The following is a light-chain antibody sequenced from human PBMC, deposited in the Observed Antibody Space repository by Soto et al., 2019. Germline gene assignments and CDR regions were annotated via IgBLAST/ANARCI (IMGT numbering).Light chain of an antibody. CDR2: GAS. CDR3: QKYGSSPWK. CDR1: QSVSSSY. V-gene: IGKV3-20*01. Sequence: ENVLTQFPGTLSFSPLYLATLSFSSSQSVSSSYLAWYQQKPGQAPRLLIYGASSRATGIPDRFSGSGSGTDFTLTISRLEPEDFAVYYCQKYGSSPWKFGQGTKVDIK. J-gene: IGKJ1*01.